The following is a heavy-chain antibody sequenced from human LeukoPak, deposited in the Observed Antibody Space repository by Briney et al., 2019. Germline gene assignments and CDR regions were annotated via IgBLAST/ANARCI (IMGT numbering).Heavy chain of an antibody. Sequence: SVKVSCKASGYTFTGYYIHWVRQAPGQGLEWMGWINPDSGGTKSAQKSQGRVTMSRDTSISTAPMELSRLRSDATAVYYCARDLEGLERYFDYWGQGTLVTVSP. CDR1: GYTFTGYY. J-gene: IGHJ4*02. D-gene: IGHD1-1*01. CDR2: INPDSGGT. CDR3: ARDLEGLERYFDY. V-gene: IGHV1-2*02.